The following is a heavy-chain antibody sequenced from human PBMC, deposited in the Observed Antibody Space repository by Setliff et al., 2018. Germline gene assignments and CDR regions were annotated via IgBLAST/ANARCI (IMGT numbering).Heavy chain of an antibody. CDR1: GYMFRSYG. V-gene: IGHV1-18*04. J-gene: IGHJ5*02. D-gene: IGHD3-3*01. Sequence: ASVKVSCKASGYMFRSYGINWMRQAPGQGFEWMGWISAYNDNTKSAQKFQGRITMTTDTTTSTSYMELRSLRSDDTAVYYCARGFRRISIYGVDENEKGFDPWGQGTLVTVSS. CDR3: ARGFRRISIYGVDENEKGFDP. CDR2: ISAYNDNT.